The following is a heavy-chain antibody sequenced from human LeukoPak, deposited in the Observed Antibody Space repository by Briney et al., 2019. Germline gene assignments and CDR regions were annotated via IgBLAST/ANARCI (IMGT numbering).Heavy chain of an antibody. Sequence: ASVRVSCKASGYTFTGYDINWARQAIGQGLEWMGWMNPSTGDTGYAQKFQGRVTMTRNTSVDTAFMELSGLGSEDTAVYYCTRGSLSGSSRDYWGQGTLVTVS. CDR1: GYTFTGYD. V-gene: IGHV1-8*01. CDR3: TRGSLSGSSRDY. CDR2: MNPSTGDT. J-gene: IGHJ4*02. D-gene: IGHD1-26*01.